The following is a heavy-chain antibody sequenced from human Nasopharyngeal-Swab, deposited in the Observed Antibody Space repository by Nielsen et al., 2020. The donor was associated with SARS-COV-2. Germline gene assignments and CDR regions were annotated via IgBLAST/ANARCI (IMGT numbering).Heavy chain of an antibody. CDR1: GFTFSSYA. Sequence: GESLKISCAASGFTFSSYAMSWVRQAPGKGLEGVAAISGSGGSTYYADSVKGRFTISRDNSKNTLYLQMNRLGADDTAVYYCAKEATLGGVGDYYYMDVWGKGTTVTVSS. CDR3: AKEATLGGVGDYYYMDV. D-gene: IGHD3-16*01. CDR2: ISGSGGST. J-gene: IGHJ6*03. V-gene: IGHV3-23*01.